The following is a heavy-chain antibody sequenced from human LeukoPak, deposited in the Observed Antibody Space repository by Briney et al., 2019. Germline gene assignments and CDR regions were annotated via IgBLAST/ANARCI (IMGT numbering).Heavy chain of an antibody. J-gene: IGHJ4*02. CDR3: ASWPVGWYGEDS. V-gene: IGHV3-48*01. CDR1: GFTFSTYA. D-gene: IGHD6-19*01. CDR2: ISSTSKTI. Sequence: GESLRLSCAASGFTFSTYAINWVRQAPGRGLEWVSFISSTSKTIYYADSVEGRFTISRDSAKNTLYLQMNSLRVEDTAVYYCASWPVGWYGEDSWGQGTLVTVSS.